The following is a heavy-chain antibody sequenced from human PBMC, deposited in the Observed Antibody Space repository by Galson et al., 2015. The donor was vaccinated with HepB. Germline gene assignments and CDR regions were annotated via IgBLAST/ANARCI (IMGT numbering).Heavy chain of an antibody. Sequence: SLRLSCAASGFTFSDYYMSWIRQAPGKGLEWVSYISSSGSTIYYADSVKGRFTISRDNAKNSLYLQMNSLRAEDTAVYYCARVVAPVTAGVGYSEPYFDYWGQGTLVTVSS. V-gene: IGHV3-11*01. CDR1: GFTFSDYY. CDR2: ISSSGSTI. D-gene: IGHD2-8*02. J-gene: IGHJ4*02. CDR3: ARVVAPVTAGVGYSEPYFDY.